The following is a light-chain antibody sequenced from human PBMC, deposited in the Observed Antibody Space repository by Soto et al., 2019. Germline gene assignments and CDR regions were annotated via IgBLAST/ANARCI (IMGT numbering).Light chain of an antibody. CDR1: PSVSSSY. J-gene: IGKJ2*01. CDR3: QQYGSLPRT. Sequence: EIVLTQSPGTLSLSPGVRATLSCRASPSVSSSYLAWYQQKPGQAPRLLIYGASSRATGIPDRFSGSGSGTDFTLTISRLEPEDFAVYYCQQYGSLPRTFGQGTKLEIK. V-gene: IGKV3-20*01. CDR2: GAS.